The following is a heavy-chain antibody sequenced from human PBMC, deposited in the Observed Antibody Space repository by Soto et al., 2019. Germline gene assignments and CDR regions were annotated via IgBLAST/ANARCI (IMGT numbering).Heavy chain of an antibody. D-gene: IGHD3-3*01. Sequence: QVQLVESGGGLVKPGGSLRLSCAASGFTFSDYYMSWIRQAPGKGLEWVSYISSSGSTIYYADSVKGRFTISRDNAKKSLYLQLNSLRAEDTAVYYCAGGYDFWSGYYKWEGAKDWGKGTTVTVSS. J-gene: IGHJ6*04. CDR2: ISSSGSTI. CDR3: AGGYDFWSGYYKWEGAKD. V-gene: IGHV3-11*01. CDR1: GFTFSDYY.